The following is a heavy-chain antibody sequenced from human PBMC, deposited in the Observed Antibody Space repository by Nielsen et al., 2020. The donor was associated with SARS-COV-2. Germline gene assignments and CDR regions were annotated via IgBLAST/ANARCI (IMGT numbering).Heavy chain of an antibody. Sequence: GESLKISCAASGFTFSDYYMSWIRQAPGKGLEWVSYISSSSSYTNHADSVKGRFTISRDNAKNSLYLQMNSLRAEDTAVYYCAREGELWYYGMDVWGQGTTVTVSS. D-gene: IGHD1-26*01. CDR3: AREGELWYYGMDV. J-gene: IGHJ6*02. CDR2: ISSSSSYT. V-gene: IGHV3-11*05. CDR1: GFTFSDYY.